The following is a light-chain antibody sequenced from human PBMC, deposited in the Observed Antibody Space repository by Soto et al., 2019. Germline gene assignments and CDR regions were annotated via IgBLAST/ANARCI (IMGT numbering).Light chain of an antibody. CDR1: QGISNY. J-gene: IGKJ1*01. Sequence: DIHMTHAPSSLSASVGARVTITCRSRQGISNYLCWYQQKPGKAPRSLIYIAASLQSGVPSKFSGSGSGTDFPLTISDLQPDDFAPDYCQQYYSYPWTFGQGTTVEIK. CDR2: IAA. V-gene: IGKV1-16*02. CDR3: QQYYSYPWT.